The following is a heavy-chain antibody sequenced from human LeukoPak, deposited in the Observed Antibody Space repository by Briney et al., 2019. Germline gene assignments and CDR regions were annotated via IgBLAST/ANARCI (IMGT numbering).Heavy chain of an antibody. Sequence: SETLSLTCAVSGYSINSGYYWGWIRQPPGKGLEWIGSIYHGGSTYYNPSLKSRVTISVDTSKNQFSLMLTSVTAADTVVYYCARGGGSGTYPYYYYYFMDVWGKGTTVTVSS. CDR3: ARGGGSGTYPYYYYYFMDV. V-gene: IGHV4-38-2*01. CDR2: IYHGGST. D-gene: IGHD1-26*01. CDR1: GYSINSGYY. J-gene: IGHJ6*03.